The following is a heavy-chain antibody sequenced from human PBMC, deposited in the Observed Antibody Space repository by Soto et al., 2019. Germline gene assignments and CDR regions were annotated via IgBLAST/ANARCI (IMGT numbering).Heavy chain of an antibody. Sequence: PGGSLRLSCAASGFTFSTYAINWVRQAPGKGLEWVSTISGGGSSTFYADSVKGRFTISRDNSKNTLYLQMNSLRAEDTAVYYCAREICRRGGSCQIYYYYYYMDVWGKGTTVTVSS. V-gene: IGHV3-23*01. J-gene: IGHJ6*03. CDR1: GFTFSTYA. D-gene: IGHD2-15*01. CDR2: ISGGGSST. CDR3: AREICRRGGSCQIYYYYYYMDV.